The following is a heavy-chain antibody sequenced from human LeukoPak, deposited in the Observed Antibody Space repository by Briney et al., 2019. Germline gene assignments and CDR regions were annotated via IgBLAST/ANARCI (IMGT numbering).Heavy chain of an antibody. D-gene: IGHD2-2*01. V-gene: IGHV3-23*01. CDR3: AKDRMGCSSTSCWDYFDY. J-gene: IGHJ4*02. CDR1: GFTFSSYW. CDR2: ISGSGGST. Sequence: PGGSLRLSCAASGFTFSSYWMNWVRQAPGKGLEWVSAISGSGGSTYYADSVKGRFTISRDNSKNTLYLQMNSLRAEDTAVYYCAKDRMGCSSTSCWDYFDYWGQGTLVTVSS.